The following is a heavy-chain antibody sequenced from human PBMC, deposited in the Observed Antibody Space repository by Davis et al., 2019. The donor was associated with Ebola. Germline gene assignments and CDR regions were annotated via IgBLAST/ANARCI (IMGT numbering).Heavy chain of an antibody. CDR2: IYDQST. V-gene: IGHV3-53*05. J-gene: IGHJ4*02. Sequence: GESLKISCTASCFSVRSNHMSWVRQAPGKGLEWVSVIYDQSTAYADAVRGRFIISRDKSNHTLYLEMSSLRVDDTAVYYCATTQWLREFDNWGQGTLVTVSS. CDR1: CFSVRSNH. D-gene: IGHD6-19*01. CDR3: ATTQWLREFDN.